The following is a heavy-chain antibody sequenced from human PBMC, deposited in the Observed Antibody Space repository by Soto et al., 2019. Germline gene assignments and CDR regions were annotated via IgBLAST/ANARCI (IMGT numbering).Heavy chain of an antibody. V-gene: IGHV4-59*01. CDR3: ARGYMTPTY. D-gene: IGHD1-1*01. CDR2: IHSSGST. CDR1: GGSISNNH. Sequence: SETLSLTCTVSGGSISNNHWSWIRQSPGKGLEWIGYIHSSGSTNFNPSLESRVTMSVDTSKNQFSLTLSSVTAADTAIYYCARGYMTPTYWGQGTLVTVS. J-gene: IGHJ4*02.